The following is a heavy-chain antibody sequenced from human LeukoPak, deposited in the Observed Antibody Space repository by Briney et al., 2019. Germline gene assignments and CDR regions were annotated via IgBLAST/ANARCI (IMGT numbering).Heavy chain of an antibody. CDR1: GFTFSSYG. V-gene: IGHV3-30*18. CDR2: ISYDGSNK. J-gene: IGHJ3*02. Sequence: GGSLRLSCAASGFTFSSYGVHWVRQAPGKGLEWVAVISYDGSNKYYADSVKGRFTISRDNSKNTLYLQMNSLRAEDTAVYYCAKDPRELDAFDIWRQGTMVTVST. CDR3: AKDPRELDAFDI. D-gene: IGHD1-26*01.